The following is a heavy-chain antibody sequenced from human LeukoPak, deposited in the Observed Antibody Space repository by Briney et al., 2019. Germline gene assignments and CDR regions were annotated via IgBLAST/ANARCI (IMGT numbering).Heavy chain of an antibody. Sequence: SETLSLTCSVSGGSISSYSWTWIRQPPGKGLEWIGYIFHSGSTYYNPSLKNRVTISVDRSKNQFSLKLTSVTAADTAVYYCTREGDYYGSGSPGSFDPWGQGTLVTVSS. V-gene: IGHV4-30-2*01. J-gene: IGHJ5*02. D-gene: IGHD3-10*01. CDR2: IFHSGST. CDR1: GGSISSYS. CDR3: TREGDYYGSGSPGSFDP.